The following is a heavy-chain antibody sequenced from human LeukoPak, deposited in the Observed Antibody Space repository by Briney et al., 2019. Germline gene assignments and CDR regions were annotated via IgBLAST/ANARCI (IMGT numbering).Heavy chain of an antibody. CDR2: INTYYGNT. V-gene: IGHV1-18*04. CDR1: EFTFTAYY. J-gene: IGHJ4*02. Sequence: ASVKVSCKASEFTFTAYYLHWVRQAPGQGLEWMGWINTYYGNTNYAQKVQGRVTMTTDTSTSTAYMELRSLTSDDTALYYCARGRYGELAFDYWGQGALVTVSS. CDR3: ARGRYGELAFDY. D-gene: IGHD3-10*01.